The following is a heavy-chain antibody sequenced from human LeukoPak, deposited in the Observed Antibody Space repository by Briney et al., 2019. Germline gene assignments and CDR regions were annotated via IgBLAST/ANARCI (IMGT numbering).Heavy chain of an antibody. CDR3: ARVVTTRYSYFDY. J-gene: IGHJ4*02. CDR2: IYYSGST. V-gene: IGHV4-59*01. CDR1: GGSIRSYY. D-gene: IGHD4-11*01. Sequence: SETLSLTCTVSGGSIRSYYWSWIRQPPGKGLERIGYIYYSGSTNYNPSLKSRVTISVDTSKNQFSLKLSSVTAADTAVYYCARVVTTRYSYFDYWGQGTLVTVSS.